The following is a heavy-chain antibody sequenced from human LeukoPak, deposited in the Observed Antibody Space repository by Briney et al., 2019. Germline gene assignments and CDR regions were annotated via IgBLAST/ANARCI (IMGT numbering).Heavy chain of an antibody. J-gene: IGHJ4*02. CDR1: GFTFSNYA. Sequence: GGSLRLSCAASGFTFSNYAMNWVRQAPGKGLEWVSLISGSTGSTYYADSVKGRFSISRDNSKNTVYLQMNSLKCEDTAVYYCAREWDSGSYYLGYFDYWGQGTLVTVSS. CDR3: AREWDSGSYYLGYFDY. V-gene: IGHV3-23*01. CDR2: ISGSTGST. D-gene: IGHD1-26*01.